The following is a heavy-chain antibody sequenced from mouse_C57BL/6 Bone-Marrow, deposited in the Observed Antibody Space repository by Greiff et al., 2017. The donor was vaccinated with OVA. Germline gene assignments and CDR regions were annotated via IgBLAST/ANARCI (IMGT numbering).Heavy chain of an antibody. D-gene: IGHD2-4*01. V-gene: IGHV1-72*01. CDR2: IDPNSGGT. J-gene: IGHJ4*01. CDR3: ARGRVCDYDVLYAMDY. Sequence: QVHVKQSGAELVKPGASVKLSCKASGYTFTSYWMHWVKQRPGRGLEWIGRIDPNSGGTKYNEKFKSKATLTVDKPSSTAYMQLSSLTSEDSAVYYCARGRVCDYDVLYAMDYWGQGTSVTVSS. CDR1: GYTFTSYW.